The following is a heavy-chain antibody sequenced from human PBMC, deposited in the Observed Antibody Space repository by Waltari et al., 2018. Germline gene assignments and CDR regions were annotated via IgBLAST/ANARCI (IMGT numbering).Heavy chain of an antibody. J-gene: IGHJ4*02. CDR1: GFTFSSYA. Sequence: EVQLLESGGGLVQPGGSLRLSCAASGFTFSSYAMRWFRQAPGKGLDWVSVMYSGGSTYYADSVKGRFTISRDNSKNTLYLQMNSLRAEDTAVYYCANVRFLEWLYPVDYWGQGTLVTVSS. D-gene: IGHD3-3*01. V-gene: IGHV3-23*03. CDR2: MYSGGST. CDR3: ANVRFLEWLYPVDY.